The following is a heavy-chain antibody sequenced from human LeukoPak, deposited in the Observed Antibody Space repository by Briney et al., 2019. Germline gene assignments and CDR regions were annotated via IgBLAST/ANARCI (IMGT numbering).Heavy chain of an antibody. J-gene: IGHJ5*02. CDR1: GYSISSGYY. Sequence: PSETLSLTCTVTGYSISSGYYWGWIRQPPGKGLEWIGSIYHSGSTYYNPSLKSRVTISVDTSKNQFSLKLSSVTAADTAVYYCARVPYYYDSSGYLVLTPGYNWFDPWGQGTLVTVSS. V-gene: IGHV4-38-2*02. CDR3: ARVPYYYDSSGYLVLTPGYNWFDP. D-gene: IGHD3-22*01. CDR2: IYHSGST.